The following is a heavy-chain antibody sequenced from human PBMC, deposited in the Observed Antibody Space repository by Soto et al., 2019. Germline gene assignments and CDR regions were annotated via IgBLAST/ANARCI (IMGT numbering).Heavy chain of an antibody. Sequence: QVQLVESGGGVVQPGRSLRLSCAASGFTFSSYAMHWVRQAPGKGLEWVAVISYDGSNKYYADSVKGRFTISRDNSKNTLYLQMNSLRAEGTAVYYCARDNNITYSSGGMDVWGQGTTVTVSS. CDR2: ISYDGSNK. D-gene: IGHD5-18*01. CDR3: ARDNNITYSSGGMDV. V-gene: IGHV3-30-3*01. J-gene: IGHJ6*02. CDR1: GFTFSSYA.